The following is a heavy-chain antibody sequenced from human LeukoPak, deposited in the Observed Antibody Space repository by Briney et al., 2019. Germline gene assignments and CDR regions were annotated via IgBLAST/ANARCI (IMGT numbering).Heavy chain of an antibody. Sequence: PGGSLRLSCAASGFTFNNYGMHWVRQAPGKGLEWVAVISYDGSKKYYADSVKGRFTISRDNSKNTLYLQMNSLRAEDTAVYYCARDPRNVGLIDYWGQGTLVTVSS. D-gene: IGHD3-16*01. CDR3: ARDPRNVGLIDY. V-gene: IGHV3-30*03. J-gene: IGHJ4*02. CDR2: ISYDGSKK. CDR1: GFTFNNYG.